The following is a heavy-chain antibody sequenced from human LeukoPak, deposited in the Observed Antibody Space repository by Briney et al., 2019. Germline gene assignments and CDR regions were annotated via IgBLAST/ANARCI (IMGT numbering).Heavy chain of an antibody. CDR3: ARGDRGNRNGVY. D-gene: IGHD4-23*01. CDR1: GGSISSYY. J-gene: IGHJ4*02. CDR2: IYSGGST. V-gene: IGHV3-66*01. Sequence: ETLSLTCTVSGGSISSYYWSWVRQAPGKGLEWVSVIYSGGSTYYADSVKGRFTISRDNSKNTLYLQMNSLRAEDTAVYYCARGDRGNRNGVYWGQGTLVTVSS.